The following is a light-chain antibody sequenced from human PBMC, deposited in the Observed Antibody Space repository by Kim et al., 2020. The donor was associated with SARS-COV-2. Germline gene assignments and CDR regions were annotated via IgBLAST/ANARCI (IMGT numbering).Light chain of an antibody. J-gene: IGKJ1*01. V-gene: IGKV3-20*01. CDR1: QSVSSNY. Sequence: SPGERAPLSCRGSQSVSSNYLAWYQQKPGQAPRLLIYGASSRAAGIPDRFSGSGSGTDFTLTITRLEPEDFAVYYCQQYSSSPATFGQGTKVDIK. CDR3: QQYSSSPAT. CDR2: GAS.